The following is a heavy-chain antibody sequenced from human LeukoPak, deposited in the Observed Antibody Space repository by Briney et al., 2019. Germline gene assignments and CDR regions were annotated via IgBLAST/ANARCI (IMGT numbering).Heavy chain of an antibody. Sequence: ASVKVSCKASGYTFTGYYMHWVRQAPGQGLEWMGWINPNSGGTNYAQKFQGRVTMTRDTSISTAYMELSRLRSDDTAVYYCARDPASYYDSRVAFDIWGQGTMVTVSS. V-gene: IGHV1-2*02. CDR1: GYTFTGYY. CDR2: INPNSGGT. J-gene: IGHJ3*02. D-gene: IGHD3-22*01. CDR3: ARDPASYYDSRVAFDI.